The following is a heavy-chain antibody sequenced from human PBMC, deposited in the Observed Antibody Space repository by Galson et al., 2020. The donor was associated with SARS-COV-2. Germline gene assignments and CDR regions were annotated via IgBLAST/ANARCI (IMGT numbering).Heavy chain of an antibody. CDR3: ARGGFPYYYYMDV. CDR2: IRSRTYDGTT. Sequence: GGSLRLSCTVAGFTFGDFAMSWFRQAPGKGLEWVGFIRSRTYDGTTEYAASVKDRFTISRDDSQNVAYLQMNSLITEDTAVYYCARGGFPYYYYMDVWGKGTTVTVSS. CDR1: GFTFGDFA. V-gene: IGHV3-49*03. J-gene: IGHJ6*03.